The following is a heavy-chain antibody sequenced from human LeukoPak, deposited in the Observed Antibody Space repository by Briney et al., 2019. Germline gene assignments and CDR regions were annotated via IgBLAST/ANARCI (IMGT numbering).Heavy chain of an antibody. V-gene: IGHV1-8*01. CDR2: MNPNSGNT. D-gene: IGHD3-10*01. CDR1: GYTFTSYD. Sequence: SVKVSCKASGYTFTSYDINWVRQATGQGLEWMGWMNPNSGNTGYAQKFQGRVTMTRNTSISTAYMELSSLRSEDTAVYYCARMTWYYGSGSYYYYYGMDVWGQGTTVTVSS. J-gene: IGHJ6*02. CDR3: ARMTWYYGSGSYYYYYGMDV.